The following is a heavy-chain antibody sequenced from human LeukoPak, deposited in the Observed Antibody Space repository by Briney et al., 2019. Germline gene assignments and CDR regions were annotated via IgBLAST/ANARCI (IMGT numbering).Heavy chain of an antibody. CDR1: GVTFSGYA. V-gene: IGHV3-30*04. D-gene: IGHD2-2*01. Sequence: GTSVRLSCVVSGVTFSGYAMHWVRQAPGKGQEWVAVISHDGSNKYFADSVKGRFSISRDNSKNTVSLQMNTLTAEDTAVYYCARVPCSSTSCYDDFFDYWGQGTLITVSS. CDR2: ISHDGSNK. CDR3: ARVPCSSTSCYDDFFDY. J-gene: IGHJ4*02.